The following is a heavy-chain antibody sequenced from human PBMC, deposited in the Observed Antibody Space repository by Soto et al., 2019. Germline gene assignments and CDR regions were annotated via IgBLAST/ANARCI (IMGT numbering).Heavy chain of an antibody. CDR2: IDTTGEP. Sequence: GGSLRLSCAASGFIFHSYAMHWVRQATGKRLEWVSGIDTTGEPYYLGSVRGRFTISREDDENSLFLQMNSLRAGDTAVYYCARVIFGDDFAMDVWGQGTTVTVSS. CDR1: GFIFHSYA. V-gene: IGHV3-13*05. CDR3: ARVIFGDDFAMDV. D-gene: IGHD3-3*01. J-gene: IGHJ6*02.